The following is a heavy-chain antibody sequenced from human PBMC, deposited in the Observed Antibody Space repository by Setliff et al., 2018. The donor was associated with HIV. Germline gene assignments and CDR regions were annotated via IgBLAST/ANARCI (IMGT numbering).Heavy chain of an antibody. D-gene: IGHD6-13*01. CDR3: ARKGQQLPIDY. V-gene: IGHV1-18*01. CDR1: GYTFSTYG. J-gene: IGHJ4*02. CDR2: ISAYNGDT. Sequence: ASVKVSCKASGYTFSTYGISWVRQAPGQGLEWMGWISAYNGDTHYAQKLQGRVTMTTDTSTTTAYMELRSLRSDDTAMYFCARKGQQLPIDYWGQGTLVTVSS.